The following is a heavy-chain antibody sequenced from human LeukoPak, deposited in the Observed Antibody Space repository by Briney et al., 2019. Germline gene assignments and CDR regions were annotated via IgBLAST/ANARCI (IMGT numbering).Heavy chain of an antibody. CDR2: ISGSSYTT. CDR1: GFTFNSYG. D-gene: IGHD3-10*01. Sequence: PGGTLRLSCAASGFTFNSYGMSWVRQAPGKGLEWVSAISGSSYTTYYADSVKGRFTISRDNAKNSLYLQMNSLRAEDTAVYYCARGFYGSGTYVFDSWGQGTLVTVSS. V-gene: IGHV3-23*01. CDR3: ARGFYGSGTYVFDS. J-gene: IGHJ4*02.